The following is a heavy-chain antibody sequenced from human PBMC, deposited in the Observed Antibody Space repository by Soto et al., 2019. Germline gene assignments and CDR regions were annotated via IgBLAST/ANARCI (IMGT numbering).Heavy chain of an antibody. D-gene: IGHD2-2*01. V-gene: IGHV3-23*01. J-gene: IGHJ6*03. Sequence: LLESGGGLVQPGGSLRLSCAASGLTIPSYAMNWVRQAPGKGLEWVSAIGGSGANTYYADSVKGRFTISRDNSKNTVYLQMNSLRAEDTAVYYCAKGSSSTQYLNYYFYHMDVWGKGTTVSVSS. CDR3: AKGSSSTQYLNYYFYHMDV. CDR2: IGGSGANT. CDR1: GLTIPSYA.